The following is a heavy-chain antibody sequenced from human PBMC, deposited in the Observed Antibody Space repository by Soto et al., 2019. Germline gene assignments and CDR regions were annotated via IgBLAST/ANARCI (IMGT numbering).Heavy chain of an antibody. V-gene: IGHV1-2*04. J-gene: IGHJ6*02. D-gene: IGHD1-1*01. Sequence: GASVEVSCKASGYTFNRYYMHWVRQAPGQGLEWMGWINPNSGGTNYAQKFQGWVTMTRDTSISTAYMELSRLRSDDTAVYYCARAQRTTGTTSGYYGMDVWGQGTTVTVSS. CDR2: INPNSGGT. CDR3: ARAQRTTGTTSGYYGMDV. CDR1: GYTFNRYY.